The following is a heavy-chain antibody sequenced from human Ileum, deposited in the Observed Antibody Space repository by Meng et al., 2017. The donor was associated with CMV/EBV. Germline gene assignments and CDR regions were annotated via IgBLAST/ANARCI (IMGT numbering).Heavy chain of an antibody. CDR1: GFTVSSNY. CDR2: IKEDASER. V-gene: IGHV3-7*01. CDR3: ARDPNLMDV. Sequence: GESLKISCAASGFTVSSNYMSWVRQAPGKGLECVAHIKEDASERYHVDSVKGRFTISRDNAKNSLYLQMNGLRVEDTAVYYCARDPNLMDVWGQGTTVTVSS. J-gene: IGHJ6*02.